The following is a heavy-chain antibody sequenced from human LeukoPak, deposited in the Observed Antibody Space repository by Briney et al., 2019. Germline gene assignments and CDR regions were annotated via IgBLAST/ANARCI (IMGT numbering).Heavy chain of an antibody. V-gene: IGHV4-61*02. CDR3: ARDPIGDYFDY. CDR2: IYTSGST. D-gene: IGHD1-26*01. Sequence: SETLSLTCTVSGDSISSSTYYWGWIRQPAGKGLEWIGRIYTSGSTNYNPSLKSRVTISVDKSKNQFSLKLSSVTAADTAVYYCARDPIGDYFDYWGQGTLVTVSS. J-gene: IGHJ4*02. CDR1: GDSISSSTYY.